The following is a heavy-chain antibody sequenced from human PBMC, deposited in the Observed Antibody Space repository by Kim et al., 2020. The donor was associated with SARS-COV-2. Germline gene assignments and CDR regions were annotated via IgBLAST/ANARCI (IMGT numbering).Heavy chain of an antibody. CDR2: IYHSGST. CDR1: GYSISSGYY. V-gene: IGHV4-38-2*02. J-gene: IGHJ4*02. Sequence: SETLSLTCTVSGYSISSGYYWGWIRQPPGTGLEWIGSIYHSGSTYYNPSLKSRVTISVDTSKNQFSLKLSSVTAADTAVYYCASEDAFHTAGYWGQGTLVTVSS. CDR3: ASEDAFHTAGY. D-gene: IGHD2-21*02.